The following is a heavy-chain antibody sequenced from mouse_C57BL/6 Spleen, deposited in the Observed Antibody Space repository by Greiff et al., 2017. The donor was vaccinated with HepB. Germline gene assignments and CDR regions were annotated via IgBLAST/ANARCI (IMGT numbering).Heavy chain of an antibody. CDR3: ARWGTTVVGDY. Sequence: EVQLQESGPELVKPGASVKMSCKASGYTFTDYNMHWVKQSHGKSLEWIGYINPNNGGTSYNQKFKGKATLTVNKSSSTAYMELRSLTSEDSAVYYCARWGTTVVGDYWGQGTTLTVSS. D-gene: IGHD1-1*01. J-gene: IGHJ2*01. CDR1: GYTFTDYN. CDR2: INPNNGGT. V-gene: IGHV1-22*01.